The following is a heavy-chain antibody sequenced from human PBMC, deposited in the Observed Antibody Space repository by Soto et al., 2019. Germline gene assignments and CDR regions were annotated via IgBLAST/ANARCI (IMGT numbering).Heavy chain of an antibody. CDR1: GCTFNKYA. V-gene: IGHV1-69*13. CDR3: ARQFDYDTSGYYYAY. J-gene: IGHJ4*02. Sequence: SVKVSCKASGCTFNKYAIDWVRQAPGQGLEGMGGIIPLFGTANYAQKFQGRVTITADEATSTAYMELSSMRSEDTAVYYCARQFDYDTSGYYYAYWGQGTLVTVSS. CDR2: IIPLFGTA. D-gene: IGHD3-22*01.